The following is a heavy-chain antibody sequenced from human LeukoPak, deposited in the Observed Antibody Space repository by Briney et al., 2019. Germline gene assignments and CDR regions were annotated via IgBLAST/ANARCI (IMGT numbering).Heavy chain of an antibody. J-gene: IGHJ5*02. CDR1: GYTFTDYY. CDR2: INPDSGGT. Sequence: ASVKVSCKASGYTFTDYYMHWVRQAPGQGLEWMGWINPDSGGTNYAQKFQGRVTMTRDTSISTAYMELSRLRSDDTAVYYCARDGGYSNGYDGVNWFDIWGQGILVIVSS. CDR3: ARDGGYSNGYDGVNWFDI. D-gene: IGHD5-18*01. V-gene: IGHV1-2*02.